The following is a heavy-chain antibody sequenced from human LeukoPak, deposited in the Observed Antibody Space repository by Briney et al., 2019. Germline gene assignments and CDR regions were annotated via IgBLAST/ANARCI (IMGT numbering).Heavy chain of an antibody. V-gene: IGHV1-18*01. Sequence: ASVKVSCKASGYTFTNYAISWVRQAPGQGLEWVGWISAYNGNTNYAQKLQGRVTMTTDTSTSTAYMDLRSLRSDDTAVYYCARVLNSGFRYVDSWGQGTLVTVSS. CDR1: GYTFTNYA. J-gene: IGHJ4*02. CDR2: ISAYNGNT. D-gene: IGHD5-12*01. CDR3: ARVLNSGFRYVDS.